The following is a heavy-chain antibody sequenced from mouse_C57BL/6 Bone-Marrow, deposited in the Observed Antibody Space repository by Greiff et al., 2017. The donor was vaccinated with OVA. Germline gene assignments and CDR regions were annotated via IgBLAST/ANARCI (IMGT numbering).Heavy chain of an antibody. CDR1: GFTFTDYY. V-gene: IGHV7-3*01. CDR3: ARGDGVTTFGFYFDY. Sequence: EVHLVESGGGLVQPGGSLSLSCAASGFTFTDYYMSWVRQPPGKALEWLGFIRNKANGYTTEYSASVKGRFTISRDNSQSILYLQMNALRAEDSATYYCARGDGVTTFGFYFDYWGQGTTLTVSS. CDR2: IRNKANGYTT. J-gene: IGHJ2*01. D-gene: IGHD2-12*01.